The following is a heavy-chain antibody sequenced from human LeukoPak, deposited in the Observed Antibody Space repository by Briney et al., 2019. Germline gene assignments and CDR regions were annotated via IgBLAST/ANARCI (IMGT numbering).Heavy chain of an antibody. J-gene: IGHJ4*02. Sequence: GGSLRLSCAASGFTFSSYAMHWVRQSPGRGLEWVAVISYDGSNKYYADSVKGRFTISRDNSKNTLYLQMNSLRAEDTAVYYCAKANSGWGQGTLVTVSS. CDR1: GFTFSSYA. V-gene: IGHV3-30*04. CDR2: ISYDGSNK. CDR3: AKANSG. D-gene: IGHD5-24*01.